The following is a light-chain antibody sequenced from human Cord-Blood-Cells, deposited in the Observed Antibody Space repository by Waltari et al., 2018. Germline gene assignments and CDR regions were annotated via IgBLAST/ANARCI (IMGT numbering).Light chain of an antibody. J-gene: IGLJ2*01. CDR3: SSYTSSSTVV. CDR1: SSDVGGYNY. CDR2: DVS. V-gene: IGLV2-14*01. Sequence: QSALTQPASVSGSPGPSITLSCTGTSSDVGGYNYVSWYQQHPGKAPKLMIYDVSNRPSGVSNRFSDSKSGNTASLTISGLQAEDEADYYCSSYTSSSTVVFGGGTKLTVL.